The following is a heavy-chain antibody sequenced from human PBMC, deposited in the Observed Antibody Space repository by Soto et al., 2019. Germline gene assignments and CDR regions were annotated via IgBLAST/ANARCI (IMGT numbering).Heavy chain of an antibody. Sequence: ASVKVSCKASGHTFTSYYMHWVRQAPGQGLEWMGIINPSGGSTSYAQKFQGRVTMTRDTSTSTVYMELSSLRSEDTAVYYCARSDYIWGSYRQRGWFDPWGQGTLVTVSS. J-gene: IGHJ5*02. D-gene: IGHD3-16*02. CDR1: GHTFTSYY. CDR2: INPSGGST. V-gene: IGHV1-46*03. CDR3: ARSDYIWGSYRQRGWFDP.